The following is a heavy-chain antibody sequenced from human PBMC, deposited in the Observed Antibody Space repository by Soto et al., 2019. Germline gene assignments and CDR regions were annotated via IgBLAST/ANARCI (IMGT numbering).Heavy chain of an antibody. D-gene: IGHD2-2*02. Sequence: QLQLQESGSGLVKPSQTLSLTCAVSGGSISSGGYSWSWIRQPPGKGLEWIGYIYHSGSTYYNPSRKTRVTRAVDSSKNQFSLKLSSVTAADTAVYYCARDLIEYPGRFDYWGQGTLVTVSS. J-gene: IGHJ4*02. V-gene: IGHV4-30-2*01. CDR2: IYHSGST. CDR3: ARDLIEYPGRFDY. CDR1: GGSISSGGYS.